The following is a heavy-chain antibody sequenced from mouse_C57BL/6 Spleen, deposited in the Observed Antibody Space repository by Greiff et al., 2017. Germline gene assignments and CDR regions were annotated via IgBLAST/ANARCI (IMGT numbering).Heavy chain of an antibody. V-gene: IGHV1-54*01. CDR1: GYAFTNYL. CDR2: INPGSGGT. CDR3: AKGGNYKSYYAMDY. J-gene: IGHJ4*01. D-gene: IGHD2-1*01. Sequence: QVQLKQSGAELVRPGTSVKVSCKASGYAFTNYLIEWVKQRPGQGLEWIGVINPGSGGTNYNEKFKGKATLTADKSSSTAYMQLSSLTSEDSAVYFCAKGGNYKSYYAMDYWGQGTSVTVSS.